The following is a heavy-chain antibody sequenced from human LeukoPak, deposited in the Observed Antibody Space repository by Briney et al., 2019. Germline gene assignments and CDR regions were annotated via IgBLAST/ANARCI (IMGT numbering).Heavy chain of an antibody. Sequence: IPSETLSLTCTVSGGSISSSSYYWGWIRQPPGKGLEWIGSIYYSGSTYYNPSLKSRVTISVDTSKNQFSLKLSSVTAADTAVYYCARRRVGWLVADDAFDIWGQGTMVTVSS. D-gene: IGHD6-19*01. CDR3: ARRRVGWLVADDAFDI. V-gene: IGHV4-39*01. J-gene: IGHJ3*02. CDR2: IYYSGST. CDR1: GGSISSSSYY.